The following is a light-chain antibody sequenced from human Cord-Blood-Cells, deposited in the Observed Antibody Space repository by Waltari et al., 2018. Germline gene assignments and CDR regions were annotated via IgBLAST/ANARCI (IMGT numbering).Light chain of an antibody. Sequence: EIVLTQSPATLSLSPGERATLSCRASQSVSSYLAWYQQKPGQAPRLRIYDASNSATGIPARFSGNGSGTDFTLTISRREPGDFAVYYCQQRSNWLTFGGGTKVEIK. J-gene: IGKJ4*01. V-gene: IGKV3-11*01. CDR1: QSVSSY. CDR2: DAS. CDR3: QQRSNWLT.